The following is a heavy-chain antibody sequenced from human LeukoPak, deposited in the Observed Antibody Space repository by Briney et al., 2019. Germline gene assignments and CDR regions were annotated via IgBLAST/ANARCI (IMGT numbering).Heavy chain of an antibody. CDR3: ARIRDSSGYHLGAFDI. V-gene: IGHV4-4*07. CDR1: NGSISSHY. CDR2: IYTSGST. Sequence: PSETLSLTCTVSNGSISSHYWSWIRQPAGKGLEWIGRIYTSGSTNYNPSLKSRLTMSLDTSKSQFSLRLTSVTAADTAVYYCARIRDSSGYHLGAFDIWGQGTTVTVSS. J-gene: IGHJ3*02. D-gene: IGHD3-22*01.